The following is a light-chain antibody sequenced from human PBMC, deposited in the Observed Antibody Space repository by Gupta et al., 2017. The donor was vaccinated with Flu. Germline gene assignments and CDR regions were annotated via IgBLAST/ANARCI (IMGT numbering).Light chain of an antibody. J-gene: IGLJ2*01. CDR1: KLGEKY. V-gene: IGLV3-1*01. Sequence: SYELSQPSSVSVSPRQTASITCSGHKLGEKYACWYQQKPGQSPLLVIYEDHKRPSGIPERFSGSNSGNTATLTISGAQALDEADYYCQAWDSSPVVFGGGTKLTVL. CDR2: EDH. CDR3: QAWDSSPVV.